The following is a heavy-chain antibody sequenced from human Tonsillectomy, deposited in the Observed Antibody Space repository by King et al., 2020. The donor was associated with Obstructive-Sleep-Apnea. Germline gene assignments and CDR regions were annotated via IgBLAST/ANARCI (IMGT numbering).Heavy chain of an antibody. CDR2: IYYSGRT. CDR3: ARSTGVDYFDY. CDR1: GGSLSSSSHY. Sequence: LQLQESGPGLVKPSETLSLTCIVYGGSLSSSSHYWGWIRQPPGKGLEWIGSIYYSGRTYYNPSLKRRLTISVDTSKTQFSLNLTSVTAADTALYYCARSTGVDYFDYWGQGTLVTVSS. D-gene: IGHD5/OR15-5a*01. J-gene: IGHJ4*02. V-gene: IGHV4-39*01.